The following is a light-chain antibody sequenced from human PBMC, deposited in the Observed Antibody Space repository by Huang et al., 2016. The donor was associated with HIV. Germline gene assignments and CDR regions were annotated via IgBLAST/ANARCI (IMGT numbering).Light chain of an antibody. CDR1: QDIIKY. CDR3: QQYDSFPFT. CDR2: DAS. V-gene: IGKV1-33*01. J-gene: IGKJ2*01. Sequence: DIRMTQSPSSLSATVGDRVTITCQASQDIIKYLSWYQQKPGKAPKGLIYDASNLEAGVPSRFSGGGSGTYFTLTISSLQPEDIATYFCQQYDSFPFTFGQGTKLDIK.